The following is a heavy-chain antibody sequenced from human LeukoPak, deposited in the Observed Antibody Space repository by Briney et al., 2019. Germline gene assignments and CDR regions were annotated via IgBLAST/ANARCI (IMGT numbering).Heavy chain of an antibody. CDR3: AKDLREYSSCWSTGEDD. D-gene: IGHD6-19*01. CDR2: ISGSGGST. Sequence: GGSLRLSCAASGFTFSSYAMSWARQAPGKGLEWVSGISGSGGSTYYADSVKGRFTISRDNSKNTLYLQMKSLRAEDTAVYYCAKDLREYSSCWSTGEDDWGQGTLVTVSS. CDR1: GFTFSSYA. J-gene: IGHJ4*02. V-gene: IGHV3-23*01.